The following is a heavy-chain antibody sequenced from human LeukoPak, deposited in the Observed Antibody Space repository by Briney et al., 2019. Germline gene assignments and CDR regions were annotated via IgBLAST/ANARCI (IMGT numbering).Heavy chain of an antibody. Sequence: SETLSLTCAVYGGSFSGYYWSWIRQPPGKGLEWIGEINHSGSTNYNPSLKSRVTISVDTSRNQFSLKLSSVTAADTAVYYCARATGNYEVDYWGQGTLVTVSS. J-gene: IGHJ4*02. V-gene: IGHV4-34*01. D-gene: IGHD1-7*01. CDR2: INHSGST. CDR3: ARATGNYEVDY. CDR1: GGSFSGYY.